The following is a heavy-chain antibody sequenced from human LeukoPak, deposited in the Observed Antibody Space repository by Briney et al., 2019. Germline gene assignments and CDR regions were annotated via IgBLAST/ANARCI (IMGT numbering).Heavy chain of an antibody. CDR1: GGSISSNY. V-gene: IGHV4-4*07. Sequence: SETLSLTCTVSGGSISSNYWSWTRQPAGKGLEWIGRIYSSGSANYNPSLKSRVTMSVDTSKNQFSLMLSSVTAADTAVYYCARSIAARREFDYWGQGTLVTVSS. CDR3: ARSIAARREFDY. J-gene: IGHJ4*02. D-gene: IGHD6-6*01. CDR2: IYSSGSA.